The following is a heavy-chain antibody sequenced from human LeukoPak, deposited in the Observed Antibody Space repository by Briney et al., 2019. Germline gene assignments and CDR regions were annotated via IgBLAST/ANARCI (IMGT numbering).Heavy chain of an antibody. CDR2: IRPDGGET. J-gene: IGHJ4*02. Sequence: GESLRLSCGASGFTFTNSWMTWVRQAPGKGLEWVATIRPDGGETNYVDSVKGRFTISRDNSKNTLYLQMNSLRAEDTAVYYCARKTDSGGQGDYWGPGTLVTVSS. CDR3: ARKTDSGGQGDY. D-gene: IGHD3-22*01. CDR1: GFTFTNSW. V-gene: IGHV3-7*01.